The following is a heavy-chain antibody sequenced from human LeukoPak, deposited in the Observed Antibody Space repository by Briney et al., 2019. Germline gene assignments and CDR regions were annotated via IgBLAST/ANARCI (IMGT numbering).Heavy chain of an antibody. Sequence: PGRSLRLSCAASGFTFSSYGMHWVRQAPGKGLEWVAVIWYDGSNKYYADSVKGRFTISRDNSKNTLYLQMNSLRAEDTAVYYCARGPQSEWLVFDYYYYGMDVWGQGTTVTVSS. CDR2: IWYDGSNK. V-gene: IGHV3-33*01. CDR1: GFTFSSYG. CDR3: ARGPQSEWLVFDYYYYGMDV. J-gene: IGHJ6*02. D-gene: IGHD6-19*01.